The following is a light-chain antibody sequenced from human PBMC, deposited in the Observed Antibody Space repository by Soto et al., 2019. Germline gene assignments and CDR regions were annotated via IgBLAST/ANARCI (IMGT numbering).Light chain of an antibody. V-gene: IGKV3-11*01. J-gene: IGKJ5*01. CDR3: QQRSNWPIT. Sequence: ELVLTQSPATLSLSTGESATLXXRASQSVSSYLAWYQQKPGQAPRVXIYDASNRATGSPARFSGSGAGTDFTLTISSLEPEDFAVYYCQQRSNWPITFGQGTRLEIK. CDR2: DAS. CDR1: QSVSSY.